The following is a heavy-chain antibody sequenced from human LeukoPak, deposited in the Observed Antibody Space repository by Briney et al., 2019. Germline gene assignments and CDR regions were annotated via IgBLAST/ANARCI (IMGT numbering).Heavy chain of an antibody. CDR2: IYYTGST. Sequence: ETLSLTCTVSGGSISTYYWSWIRQPPGKGLEWIGYIYYTGSTNYNPSLKSRVTISVDASKNQFSLKLNSMTAAVTALYYCARGLSWGPYYFDYWGQGTLVTASS. D-gene: IGHD4/OR15-4a*01. J-gene: IGHJ4*02. CDR1: GGSISTYY. V-gene: IGHV4-59*01. CDR3: ARGLSWGPYYFDY.